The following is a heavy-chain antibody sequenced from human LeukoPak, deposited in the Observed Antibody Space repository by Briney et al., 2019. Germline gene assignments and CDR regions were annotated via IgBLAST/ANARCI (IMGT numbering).Heavy chain of an antibody. CDR2: INPNSGGT. J-gene: IGHJ4*02. V-gene: IGHV1-2*02. CDR3: ARVMERWLQFEGFDY. D-gene: IGHD5-24*01. CDR1: GYTFTGYY. Sequence: EASVKVSCKASGYTFTGYYMHWVRQAPGQRLEWMGWINPNSGGTNYAQKFQGRVTMTRDTSISTAYMELSRLRSDDTAVYYCARVMERWLQFEGFDYWGQGTLVTVSS.